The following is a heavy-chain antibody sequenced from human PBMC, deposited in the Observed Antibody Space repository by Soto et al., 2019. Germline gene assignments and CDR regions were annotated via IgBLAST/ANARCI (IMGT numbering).Heavy chain of an antibody. CDR1: GYTLTELS. CDR3: ASTDYGDLYYYYYYGMDV. D-gene: IGHD4-17*01. J-gene: IGHJ6*02. Sequence: ASVKVSCKVSGYTLTELSMHWVRQAPGKGLEWMGGFDPEDGETIYAQKFQGRVTMTEDTSTDTAYMELSSLRSEDTAVYYCASTDYGDLYYYYYYGMDVWGQGTTVTVSS. V-gene: IGHV1-24*01. CDR2: FDPEDGET.